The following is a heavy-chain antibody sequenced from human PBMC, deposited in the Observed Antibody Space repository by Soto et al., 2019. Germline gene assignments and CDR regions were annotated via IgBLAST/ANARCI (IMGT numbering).Heavy chain of an antibody. D-gene: IGHD6-13*01. CDR1: GGSISRSNW. CDR2: IYHSGST. Sequence: QVQLQESGPGLVKPSGTLSLTCAVSGGSISRSNWWSWVRQPPGKGLGWIGEIYHSGSTNYNPSLKSRVTISVDKSKNQFSLKLNSVTAADTAVYHCARAAMGGSSWPFDYWGQGTLVTVSS. J-gene: IGHJ4*02. V-gene: IGHV4-4*02. CDR3: ARAAMGGSSWPFDY.